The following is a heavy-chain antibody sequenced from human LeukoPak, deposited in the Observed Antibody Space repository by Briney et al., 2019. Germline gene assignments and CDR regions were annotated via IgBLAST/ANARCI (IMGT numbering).Heavy chain of an antibody. Sequence: GASVKVSCKASGYTFTGYYMHWVRQAPGQGLEWMGWINPNSGGTNYAQKFQGRVTMTRDTSISTAYMELSRLRSDDTAVYYCARPAQDYGDYVGYFDLWGRGTLVTVSS. CDR3: ARPAQDYGDYVGYFDL. J-gene: IGHJ2*01. CDR2: INPNSGGT. D-gene: IGHD4-17*01. CDR1: GYTFTGYY. V-gene: IGHV1-2*02.